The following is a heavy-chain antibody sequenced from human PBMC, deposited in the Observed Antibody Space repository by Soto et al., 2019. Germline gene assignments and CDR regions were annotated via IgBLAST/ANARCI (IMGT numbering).Heavy chain of an antibody. D-gene: IGHD6-13*01. CDR1: GGSISSYY. V-gene: IGHV4-59*08. CDR2: IHYSGST. J-gene: IGHJ4*02. CDR3: ARHGYGGFDY. Sequence: PSETLSLTCTVSGGSISSYYWSWIRQPPGKGLEWIGYIHYSGSTDYNPSLKSRVTTSVDTSKNQFSLKLSSVTAADTAVYYCARHGYGGFDYWGQGTLVTVSS.